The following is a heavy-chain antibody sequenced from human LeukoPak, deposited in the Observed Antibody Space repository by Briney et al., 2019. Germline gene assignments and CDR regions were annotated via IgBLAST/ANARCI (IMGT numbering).Heavy chain of an antibody. CDR3: ARDGATGYFDY. J-gene: IGHJ4*02. CDR2: INPSGGST. CDR1: GHTFTSYY. D-gene: IGHD1-1*01. Sequence: ASVKVSCKASGHTFTSYYMHWVRQAPGQGLEWMGIINPSGGSTSYAQKFQGRVTMTRDTSTSTVYMELSSLRSEDTAVYYCARDGATGYFDYWGQGTLVTVSS. V-gene: IGHV1-46*01.